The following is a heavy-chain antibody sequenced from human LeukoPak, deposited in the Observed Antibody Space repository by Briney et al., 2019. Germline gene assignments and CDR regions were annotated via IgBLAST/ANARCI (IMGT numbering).Heavy chain of an antibody. V-gene: IGHV3-21*06. Sequence: GGSLRLSCAASGFTFSSYNMNWVRQAPGKGLEWVSSITSSSYIYYADSVKGRFTISRDNAKNSLYLQMDSLRVEDTAEYYCARDPYSGNYGAYYYYYMDVWGKGTTVTVSS. J-gene: IGHJ6*03. CDR2: ITSSSYI. CDR3: ARDPYSGNYGAYYYYYMDV. D-gene: IGHD1-26*01. CDR1: GFTFSSYN.